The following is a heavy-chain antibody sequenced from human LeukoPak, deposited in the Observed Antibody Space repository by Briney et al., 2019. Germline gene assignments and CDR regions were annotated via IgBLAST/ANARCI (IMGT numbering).Heavy chain of an antibody. V-gene: IGHV3-30*02. J-gene: IGHJ4*02. Sequence: GGSLRLSCAASGFTFSSYGMHWVRQAPGKGLEWVAFIRYDGSYKYYVDSVKGRFTISRDNSKNTLFLRMNTLRTEDTAVYYCAKEWEAYRGGDCYSAFDYWGQGTLVTVSS. CDR2: IRYDGSYK. CDR3: AKEWEAYRGGDCYSAFDY. CDR1: GFTFSSYG. D-gene: IGHD2-21*01.